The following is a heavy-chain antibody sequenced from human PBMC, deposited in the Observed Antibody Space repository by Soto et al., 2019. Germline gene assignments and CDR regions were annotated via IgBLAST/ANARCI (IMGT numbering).Heavy chain of an antibody. CDR2: IYYSGST. V-gene: IGHV4-59*01. Sequence: SETLSLTCTVSGGSISSYYWSWIRQPPGKGLEWIGYIYYSGSTIYNPSLKSRVTISVDTSKNQFSLKLSSVTAADTAVYYCARDKVPAALLGWFEPWGQRTL. D-gene: IGHD2-2*01. J-gene: IGHJ5*02. CDR3: ARDKVPAALLGWFEP. CDR1: GGSISSYY.